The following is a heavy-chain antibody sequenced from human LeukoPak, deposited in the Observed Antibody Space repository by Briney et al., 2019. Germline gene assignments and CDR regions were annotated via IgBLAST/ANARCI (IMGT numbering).Heavy chain of an antibody. D-gene: IGHD3-16*01. Sequence: ASVKVSCKASGYTFTSYDINGVRQATGQGLEWMGWMNPNSGNTGYAQKFQGRVTMTRNGSISTAYMELDILRSRAKAVDFFCSGNRRGGVLRKHDYWYFRLWGRGPLVPVPS. CDR3: CSGNRRGGVLRKHDYWYFRL. CDR1: GYTFTSYD. CDR2: MNPNSGNT. V-gene: IGHV1-8*01. J-gene: IGHJ2*01.